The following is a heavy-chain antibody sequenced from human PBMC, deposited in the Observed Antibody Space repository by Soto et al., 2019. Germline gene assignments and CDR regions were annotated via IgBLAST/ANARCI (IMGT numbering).Heavy chain of an antibody. D-gene: IGHD3-22*01. CDR3: AREKYSSGYAGAFDI. CDR2: ISSNGGST. V-gene: IGHV3-64*04. CDR1: GFTFSSYA. Sequence: PGGSLRLSCSASGFTFSSYAMHWVRQAPGKGLEYVSAISSNGGSTYYADSVKGRFTISRDNSKNMVFLQMNSLRAEDTAVYYCAREKYSSGYAGAFDIWGQGTMVTVSS. J-gene: IGHJ3*02.